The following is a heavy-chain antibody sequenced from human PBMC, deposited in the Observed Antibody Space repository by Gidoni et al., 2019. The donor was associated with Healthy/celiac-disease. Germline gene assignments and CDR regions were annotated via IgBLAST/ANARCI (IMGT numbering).Heavy chain of an antibody. D-gene: IGHD3-9*01. CDR2: ISGSGGST. V-gene: IGHV3-23*01. J-gene: IGHJ6*02. CDR1: GFTFSSYA. CDR3: AKVVRSYDILTGPYYGMDV. Sequence: EVQLLESGGGLVQPGGSLRLSCPASGFTFSSYAISWVRQAPGQGLEWVSAISGSGGSTYYAGAVKGRFTISRDNSKNTLYLQMNSLRAEDTAVYYCAKVVRSYDILTGPYYGMDVWGQGTTVTVSS.